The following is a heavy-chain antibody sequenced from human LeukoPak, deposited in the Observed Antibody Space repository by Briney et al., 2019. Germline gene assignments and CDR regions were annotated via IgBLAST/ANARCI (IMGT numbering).Heavy chain of an antibody. D-gene: IGHD5-18*01. Sequence: GGSLRLSCAASGFTFSSYAMSWVRQAPGKVLEWVSAISGSGGSTYYADSVKGRFTISRDNSKNTLYLQMNSLRAEDTAVYYCAKEGLGYSYGDLDYWGQGTLVTVSS. CDR3: AKEGLGYSYGDLDY. J-gene: IGHJ4*02. CDR1: GFTFSSYA. CDR2: ISGSGGST. V-gene: IGHV3-23*01.